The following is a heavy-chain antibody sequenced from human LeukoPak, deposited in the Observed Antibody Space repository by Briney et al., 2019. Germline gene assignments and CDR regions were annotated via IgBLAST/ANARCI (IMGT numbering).Heavy chain of an antibody. D-gene: IGHD3-10*01. CDR2: IRHDGSNK. CDR3: AKDQRRGKVLLWFGELRSPFDY. J-gene: IGHJ4*02. Sequence: PGGSLRLSCAASGFTFSSYGMHWVRQAPGKGLEWVAFIRHDGSNKYYADSVKGRFTISRDNSKNTLYLQMNSLRAEDTAVYYCAKDQRRGKVLLWFGELRSPFDYWGQGTLVTVSS. V-gene: IGHV3-30*02. CDR1: GFTFSSYG.